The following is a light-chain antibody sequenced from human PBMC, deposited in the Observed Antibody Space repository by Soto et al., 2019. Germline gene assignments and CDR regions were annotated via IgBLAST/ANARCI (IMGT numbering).Light chain of an antibody. CDR2: SAS. V-gene: IGKV3-15*01. CDR1: QSVSTN. CDR3: QQYNIWPLT. Sequence: EIVMAQSPSTLSVSPGERATLSCRARQSVSTNLAWYQQKPGQAPRLLIYSASTWATGVPARFSGSGSGTEFTLTISSLQSEDLAVYYCQQYNIWPLTFGGGTKVEIK. J-gene: IGKJ4*01.